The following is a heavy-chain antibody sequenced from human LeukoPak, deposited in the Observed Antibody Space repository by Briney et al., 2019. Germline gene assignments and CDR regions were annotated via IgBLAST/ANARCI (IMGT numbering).Heavy chain of an antibody. D-gene: IGHD3-22*01. CDR1: GGSISSDY. J-gene: IGHJ4*02. V-gene: IGHV4-59*08. CDR3: ARQPAGYYGKTGYYPYYFDY. CDR2: IFYTGST. Sequence: SETLSLTCTVSGGSISSDYWSWVRQPPGKGLEWIGYIFYTGSTRYGPSLNSRVTISLDTSKNQFSLKLSSVTAADTAVYYCARQPAGYYGKTGYYPYYFDYWGQGTLVTVSS.